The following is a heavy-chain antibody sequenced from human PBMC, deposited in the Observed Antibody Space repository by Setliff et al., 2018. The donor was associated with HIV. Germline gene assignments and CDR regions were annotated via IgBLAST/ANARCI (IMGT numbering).Heavy chain of an antibody. D-gene: IGHD4-17*01. CDR3: ARQITSVTPEMLVVNDAFDV. CDR2: IFDSENN. V-gene: IGHV4-59*01. CDR1: GDSITHYY. J-gene: IGHJ3*01. Sequence: SETLSLTCSVSGDSITHYYWNWIRQPPGKGLEWIGNIFDSENNNYNPSLKSRVSMSVDTSKNQFSLRLTSVTAADTAVYYCARQITSVTPEMLVVNDAFDVWGQGKMVTV.